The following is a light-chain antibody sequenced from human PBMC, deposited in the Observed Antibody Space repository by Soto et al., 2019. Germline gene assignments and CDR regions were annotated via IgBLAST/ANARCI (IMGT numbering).Light chain of an antibody. J-gene: IGLJ1*01. CDR1: SSDVGGYNY. V-gene: IGLV2-14*01. CDR3: SSYVGTNSYV. Sequence: QSVLTQPASVSGSPGQSITISCTGTSSDVGGYNYVSWYQQHPGKAPKLMIYEVNNQPSGVSNRFSGSKSGNTASLTVSGLQAEDEADYYCSSYVGTNSYVFGTGTKVTVL. CDR2: EVN.